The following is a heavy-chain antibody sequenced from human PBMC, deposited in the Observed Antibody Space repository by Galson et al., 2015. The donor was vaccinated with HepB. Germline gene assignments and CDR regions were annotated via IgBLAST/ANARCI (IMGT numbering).Heavy chain of an antibody. J-gene: IGHJ3*02. CDR3: ARLREAMLRYFDWFRRSAFDI. CDR2: INTNTGNP. Sequence: SVKVSCKASGYTFTSYAMNWVRQAPGQGLEWMGWINTNTGNPTYAQGFTGRFVFSLDTSVSTAYLQISSLKAEDTAVYYCARLREAMLRYFDWFRRSAFDIWGQGTMVTVSS. CDR1: GYTFTSYA. V-gene: IGHV7-4-1*02. D-gene: IGHD3-9*01.